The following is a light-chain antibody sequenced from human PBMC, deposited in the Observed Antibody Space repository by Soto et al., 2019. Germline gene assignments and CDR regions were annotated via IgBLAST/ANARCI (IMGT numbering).Light chain of an antibody. CDR1: SGHNSYA. J-gene: IGLJ3*02. CDR2: LNSDDSH. Sequence: QSVLTQPPSASASLGASVKLTCTLSSGHNSYAIAWHQQQPEKGPRYLMKLNSDDSHSKGDGIPDRFSGSSSGAERYLTISSLQSEDEADYYCQTWSTDIRVFGGGTKVTVL. V-gene: IGLV4-69*01. CDR3: QTWSTDIRV.